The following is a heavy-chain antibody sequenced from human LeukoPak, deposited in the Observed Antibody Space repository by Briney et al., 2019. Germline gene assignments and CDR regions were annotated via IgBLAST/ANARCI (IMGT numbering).Heavy chain of an antibody. CDR2: IYYSGST. J-gene: IGHJ4*02. CDR3: ARDLLYSSPGFDY. V-gene: IGHV4-30-4*08. D-gene: IGHD6-13*01. CDR1: GGSISSGDFC. Sequence: PSETLSLTCTVSGGSISSGDFCWSWIRKPPGKGLEWIGYIYYSGSTYYNPSLKSRVTISVDTSKNQFSLKLSSVTAADTAVYYCARDLLYSSPGFDYWGQGTLVTVSS.